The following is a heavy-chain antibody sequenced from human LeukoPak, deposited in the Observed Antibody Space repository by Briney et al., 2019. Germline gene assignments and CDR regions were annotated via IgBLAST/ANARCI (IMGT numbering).Heavy chain of an antibody. Sequence: SETLSLTCTVTGGSFSTYYWSWIRQPPGKGLEWIGHFYYSGSTTYNPSLKSRVTFSVDTSRNQFSLKLTSVTVADTALYYCARGQGGNYYLNYFDYWGQGALVTVSS. CDR1: GGSFSTYY. CDR2: FYYSGST. CDR3: ARGQGGNYYLNYFDY. D-gene: IGHD1-26*01. V-gene: IGHV4-59*01. J-gene: IGHJ4*02.